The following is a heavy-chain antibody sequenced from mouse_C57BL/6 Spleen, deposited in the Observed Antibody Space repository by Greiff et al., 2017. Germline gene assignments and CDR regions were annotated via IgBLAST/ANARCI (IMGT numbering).Heavy chain of an antibody. V-gene: IGHV1-77*01. CDR2: IGPGSGST. CDR1: GYTFTDYY. Sequence: VQLQQSGAELVKPGASVKLSCKASGYTFTDYYINWVKQRPGQGLEWIGKIGPGSGSTYYNEKFKGKATLTADKSSSTAYMQLSSLTSEDSAVYFCAAHYDGPLYAMDYWGQGTSVTVSS. J-gene: IGHJ4*01. CDR3: AAHYDGPLYAMDY. D-gene: IGHD1-1*01.